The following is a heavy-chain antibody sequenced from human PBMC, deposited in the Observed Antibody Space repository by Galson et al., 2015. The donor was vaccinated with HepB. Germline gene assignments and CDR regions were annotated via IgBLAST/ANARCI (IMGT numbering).Heavy chain of an antibody. Sequence: SLRLSCAASGFTFDDYAMHWVRQAPGKGLEWVSGISWNSGSIGYADSVKGRFTISRDNAKNSLYLQMNSLRAEDTALYYCAKSSRGSYPYFDYWGQGTLVTVSS. J-gene: IGHJ4*02. CDR1: GFTFDDYA. D-gene: IGHD3-16*02. CDR2: ISWNSGSI. CDR3: AKSSRGSYPYFDY. V-gene: IGHV3-9*01.